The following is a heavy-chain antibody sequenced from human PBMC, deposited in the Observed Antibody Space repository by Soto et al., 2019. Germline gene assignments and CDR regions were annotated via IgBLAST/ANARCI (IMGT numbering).Heavy chain of an antibody. V-gene: IGHV4-30-4*02. Sequence: SETVSLSCTVSRDSINSGYYYWGWIRQPPRKGLEWIGNIFXSGSTYYSPSLESRVSISIDTSQNKFSLKLRSVTAADTDVYYYGIEGVRERWLDTGGQGTLVTVSS. CDR3: GIEGVRERWLDT. CDR1: RDSINSGYYY. J-gene: IGHJ5*02. D-gene: IGHD1-1*01. CDR2: IFXSGST.